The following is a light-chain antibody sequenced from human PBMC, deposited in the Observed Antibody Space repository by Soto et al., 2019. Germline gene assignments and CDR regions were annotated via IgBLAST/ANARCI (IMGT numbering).Light chain of an antibody. J-gene: IGKJ2*01. V-gene: IGKV3-20*01. CDR2: GAS. CDR3: QEYVKSPYT. CDR1: QSVSSSY. Sequence: EVVLTQSPGTLSLSPGEGATLSCRASQSVSSSYFAWYQQKPGQAPRLLIYGASSRAPGLPARFSGSGSGTDFTLTIRRLEPEDSAVYYCQEYVKSPYTFGQGTKLEIK.